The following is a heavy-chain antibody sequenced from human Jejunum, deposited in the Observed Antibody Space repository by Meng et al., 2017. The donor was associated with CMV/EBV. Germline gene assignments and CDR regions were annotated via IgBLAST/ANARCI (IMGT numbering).Heavy chain of an antibody. D-gene: IGHD1-26*01. Sequence: GQLVGAGGDLVQPGESLRLSCEASGLTVSSNYMSWLRQAPGKGLEWVSILYSSGITYYADSVKGRFTISRDNSKNTLYFQMNTLRAEDTAVYYCARWSGTYYDYWGQGTLVTVSS. CDR3: ARWSGTYYDY. J-gene: IGHJ4*02. V-gene: IGHV3-66*01. CDR2: LYSSGIT. CDR1: GLTVSSNY.